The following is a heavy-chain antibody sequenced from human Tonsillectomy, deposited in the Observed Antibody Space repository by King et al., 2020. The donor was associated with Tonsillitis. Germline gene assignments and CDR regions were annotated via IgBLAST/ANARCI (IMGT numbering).Heavy chain of an antibody. J-gene: IGHJ3*02. CDR1: GFTFSSYE. V-gene: IGHV3-48*03. CDR2: ISSSGSTI. CDR3: AREGIDYYDSSGYYRVDAFDI. D-gene: IGHD3-22*01. Sequence: VQLVESGGGLVQPGGSLRLSCAASGFTFSSYEMNWVRQAPGKGLEWVSYISSSGSTIDYADSVQGRFTISRENAKNSVYLQMNSLRAEDTAVYYCAREGIDYYDSSGYYRVDAFDIWGQGTMVTVSS.